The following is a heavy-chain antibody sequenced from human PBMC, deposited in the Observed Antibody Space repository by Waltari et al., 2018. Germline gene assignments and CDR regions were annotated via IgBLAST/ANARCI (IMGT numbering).Heavy chain of an antibody. J-gene: IGHJ4*02. CDR2: IYTSGST. Sequence: QVQLQESGPGLVKPSETLSLTCTVSGGSISSYYWSWIRQPAGKGLEWIGRIYTSGSTNYNPSLKSRVAISVDTSKNQFSRKLSSVTAADTAVYYCARVLNYGDYGLGFDYWGQGTLVTVSS. V-gene: IGHV4-4*07. CDR3: ARVLNYGDYGLGFDY. D-gene: IGHD4-17*01. CDR1: GGSISSYY.